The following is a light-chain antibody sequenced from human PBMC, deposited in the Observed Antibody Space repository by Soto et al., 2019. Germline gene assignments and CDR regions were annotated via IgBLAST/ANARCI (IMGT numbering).Light chain of an antibody. CDR3: QQSYTTLYT. J-gene: IGKJ2*01. CDR2: AAS. CDR1: QSISIN. Sequence: DIQMTQSPSSLSASVGDTVTITCRASQSISINLSWYQQKLGKAPQLLIYAASSLQSGVPSRFSGGGSGTNFTLTITSLQPEDFAFYYCQQSYTTLYTFGQGTNLEIK. V-gene: IGKV1-39*01.